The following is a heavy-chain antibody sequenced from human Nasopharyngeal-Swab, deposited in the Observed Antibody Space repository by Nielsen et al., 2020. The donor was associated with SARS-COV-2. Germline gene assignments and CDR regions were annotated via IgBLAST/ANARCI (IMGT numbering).Heavy chain of an antibody. CDR3: TSHEHCRGYCKNGGFDS. CDR2: IYYSGTT. V-gene: IGHV4-39*01. D-gene: IGHD2-21*02. J-gene: IGHJ4*02. Sequence: SETLSLTCSVSAASIISSDHYWSWIRQPPGKGLEWIGSIYYSGTTSYNPSLKSRLTMSVDTSTNQFSLMVSSVTAADTAVYYCTSHEHCRGYCKNGGFDSWGQGTLVTASS. CDR1: AASIISSDHY.